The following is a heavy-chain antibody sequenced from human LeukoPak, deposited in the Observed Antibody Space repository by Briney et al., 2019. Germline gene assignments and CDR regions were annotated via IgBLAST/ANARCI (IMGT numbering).Heavy chain of an antibody. V-gene: IGHV3-30*04. CDR2: ISYDGSNK. D-gene: IGHD6-19*01. CDR3: ARGRYTRRVSPIAVAGTSTVTTFDY. CDR1: GFTFSSYA. J-gene: IGHJ4*02. Sequence: PGGSLRLSCAASGFTFSSYAMHWVSQAPGKGLEWVAVISYDGSNKYYADSVKGRFTISGDNSKNTLYLQMNSLRAEDTAVYYCARGRYTRRVSPIAVAGTSTVTTFDYWGQGTLVTVSS.